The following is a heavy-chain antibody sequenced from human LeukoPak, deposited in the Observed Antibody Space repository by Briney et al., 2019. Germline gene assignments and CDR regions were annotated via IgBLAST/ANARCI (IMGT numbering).Heavy chain of an antibody. V-gene: IGHV1-2*02. J-gene: IGHJ5*02. D-gene: IGHD2-2*01. CDR2: INPNSGGT. CDR3: ARDLGYCSSTSCPTPHNWFDP. CDR1: GYTFTGYY. Sequence: ASVKVSCKASGYTFTGYYMHWVRQAPGQGLEWMGWINPNSGGTNYAQKFQGRVTMTRDTSIGTAYMELSRLRSDDTAVYYCARDLGYCSSTSCPTPHNWFDPWGQGTLVTVSS.